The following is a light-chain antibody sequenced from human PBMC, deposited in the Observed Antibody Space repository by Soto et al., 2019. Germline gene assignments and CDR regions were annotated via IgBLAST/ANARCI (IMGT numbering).Light chain of an antibody. CDR2: RNN. CDR1: SSNIGSNY. Sequence: QPVVTQPPSASGTPGQRVTISCSGSSSNIGSNYVYWYQQLPGTAPKLLIYRNNQRPSGVPDRFSGSKSGTSASLAISGLRSEDEADYYCAAWDDSLSGFVVFGGGTKLTVL. V-gene: IGLV1-47*01. CDR3: AAWDDSLSGFVV. J-gene: IGLJ2*01.